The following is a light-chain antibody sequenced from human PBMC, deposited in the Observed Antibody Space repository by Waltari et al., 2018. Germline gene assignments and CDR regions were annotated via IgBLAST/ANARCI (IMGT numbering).Light chain of an antibody. V-gene: IGKV3-20*01. CDR1: ETVGRY. J-gene: IGKJ1*01. Sequence: IVLPQSPATPSLSAAVMATLSCRASETVGRYLVWYQQKPGQAPRLLIYEASSRATGIPDRFSGSGSGTDFSLTISRLEPEDFAVYYCQHYVRLPVTFGQGTKVEIK. CDR2: EAS. CDR3: QHYVRLPVT.